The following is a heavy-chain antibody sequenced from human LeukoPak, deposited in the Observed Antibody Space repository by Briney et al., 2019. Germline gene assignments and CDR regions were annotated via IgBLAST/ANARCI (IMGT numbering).Heavy chain of an antibody. V-gene: IGHV3-33*01. CDR3: ARDLGEEMATFPFDY. CDR2: IWYDGSNK. CDR1: GFTFSSYG. Sequence: GGSLRLSCAASGFTFSSYGMHWVRQAPGKGLEWVAVIWYDGSNKYYADSVKGRFTISRDNSKNTLYLQMNSLRAEDTAVYYCARDLGEEMATFPFDYWGQGTLVTVSS. J-gene: IGHJ4*02. D-gene: IGHD5-24*01.